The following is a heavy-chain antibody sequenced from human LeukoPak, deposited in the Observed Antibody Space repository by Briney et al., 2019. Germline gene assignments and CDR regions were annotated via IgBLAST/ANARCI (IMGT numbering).Heavy chain of an antibody. CDR3: ASLFCTRTSCFFLDP. D-gene: IGHD2-2*01. J-gene: IGHJ5*02. Sequence: PSETLSLTCAVSGGSISSYYWSWIRQPPGKGLEWFGYIYYSGSTNYNPPLKSRVTISLDTSRNQFSLKLSSVTAADTAVYYCASLFCTRTSCFFLDPWGQGTLVTVSS. CDR1: GGSISSYY. CDR2: IYYSGST. V-gene: IGHV4-59*01.